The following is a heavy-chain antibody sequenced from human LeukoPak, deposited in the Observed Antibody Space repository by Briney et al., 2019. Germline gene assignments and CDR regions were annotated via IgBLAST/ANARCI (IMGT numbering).Heavy chain of an antibody. D-gene: IGHD3-10*01. J-gene: IGHJ4*02. V-gene: IGHV1-69*01. CDR3: ASGRLNYGPGLDY. CDR2: IIPIFGTA. CDR1: GGTFSSYA. Sequence: ASVKVSCKASGGTFSSYAISWVRQAPGQGLEWMGGIIPIFGTANYAQKFQGRVTITADESTSTAYMELSSLRSEDMAVYYCASGRLNYGPGLDYWGQGTLVTVSS.